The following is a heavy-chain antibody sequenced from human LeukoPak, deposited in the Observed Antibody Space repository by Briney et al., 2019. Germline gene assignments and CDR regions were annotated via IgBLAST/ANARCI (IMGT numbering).Heavy chain of an antibody. V-gene: IGHV3-7*03. Sequence: GGSLRLSCAASGFTFSNYWMTWVRQAPGKGLEWVANINRDGSERHYVDSVKGRFTISRDDAKSSLYLQMNSLRAEDTAVYYCARRNAMDVWGQGTTVIVFS. CDR3: ARRNAMDV. J-gene: IGHJ6*02. CDR2: INRDGSER. CDR1: GFTFSNYW.